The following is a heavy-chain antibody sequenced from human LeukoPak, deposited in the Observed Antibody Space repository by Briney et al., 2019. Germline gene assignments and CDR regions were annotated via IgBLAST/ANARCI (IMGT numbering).Heavy chain of an antibody. CDR3: ARRTYGFSPFDY. CDR1: SYSISSGYY. V-gene: IGHV4-38-2*01. D-gene: IGHD3-10*01. J-gene: IGHJ4*02. Sequence: PSETLYLTCAVSSYSISSGYYWGWIRQPPGKGLEWIGSIYHSGSTYYNPSLKSRVTISVDTSKNQFSLKLSSVTAADTAVYYCARRTYGFSPFDYWGQGTLVTVSS. CDR2: IYHSGST.